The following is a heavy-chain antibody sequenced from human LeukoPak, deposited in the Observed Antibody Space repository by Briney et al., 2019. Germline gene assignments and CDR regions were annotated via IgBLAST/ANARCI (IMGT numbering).Heavy chain of an antibody. CDR2: IYYSGST. CDR1: GGSISSSNYY. CDR3: ARGVGLRRYSSGWLY. Sequence: SETLSLTCTVSGGSISSSNYYWGWIRQPPGKGLEWIGSIYYSGSTYYNPSLKSRVTISVDTSKNQFSLKLSSVTAADTAVYYCARGVGLRRYSSGWLYWGQGTLVTVSS. J-gene: IGHJ4*02. D-gene: IGHD6-19*01. V-gene: IGHV4-39*07.